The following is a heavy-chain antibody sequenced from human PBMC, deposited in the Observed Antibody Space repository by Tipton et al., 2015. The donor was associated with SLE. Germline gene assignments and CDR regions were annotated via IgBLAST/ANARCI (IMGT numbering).Heavy chain of an antibody. CDR3: AGEYSGYDYRTFDH. CDR1: GGSISSYY. V-gene: IGHV4-59*12. CDR2: MYYSGIT. J-gene: IGHJ4*02. D-gene: IGHD5-12*01. Sequence: TLSLTCTVSGGSISSYYWSWIRQPPGKGLEWIGYMYYSGITNYNPSLYGRVSISVDTSRNQFSLKMNSVTAADTAVYYCAGEYSGYDYRTFDHWGQGTLVTVSS.